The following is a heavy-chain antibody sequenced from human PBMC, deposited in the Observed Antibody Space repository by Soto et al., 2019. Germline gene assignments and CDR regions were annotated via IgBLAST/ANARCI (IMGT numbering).Heavy chain of an antibody. D-gene: IGHD1-20*01. J-gene: IGHJ4*02. CDR3: ARSITGKTSSFSFDY. Sequence: SETLSLTCSVSGGTISGYYWTWIRQPAGKGLEWIGYIYYSGSTNYNPSLKSRVTISVDTSKNQFPLKLSSVTAADTAVYYCARSITGKTSSFSFDYWGQGTLVTVSS. CDR1: GGTISGYY. V-gene: IGHV4-59*01. CDR2: IYYSGST.